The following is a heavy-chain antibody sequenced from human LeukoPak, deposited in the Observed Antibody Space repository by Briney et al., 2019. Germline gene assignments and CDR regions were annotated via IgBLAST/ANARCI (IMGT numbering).Heavy chain of an antibody. CDR1: GFTFSSYW. Sequence: PGGSLRLSCAASGFTFSSYWVHWVRQGPGKGLVWVSRINTGGSSTSYADSVKGRFTISRDNAKNTLYLQMNSLTAEDTAVYYCARAGSYRFDYWGQGTLVTVSS. CDR3: ARAGSYRFDY. J-gene: IGHJ4*02. D-gene: IGHD1-26*01. V-gene: IGHV3-74*01. CDR2: INTGGSST.